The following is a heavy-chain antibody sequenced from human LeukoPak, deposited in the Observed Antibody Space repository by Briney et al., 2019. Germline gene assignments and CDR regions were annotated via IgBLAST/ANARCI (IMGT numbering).Heavy chain of an antibody. Sequence: GGSLRLSCAASGFTFSSYWMHWVRQAPGKGLVWVSRLNNDGSSTPYADSVKGRFTISRDNAKNTLYLQMNSLRAEDTAVYYCARSNHGCHDYWGQGTLVTVSS. J-gene: IGHJ4*02. CDR3: ARSNHGCHDY. CDR2: LNNDGSST. V-gene: IGHV3-74*01. CDR1: GFTFSSYW. D-gene: IGHD4-11*01.